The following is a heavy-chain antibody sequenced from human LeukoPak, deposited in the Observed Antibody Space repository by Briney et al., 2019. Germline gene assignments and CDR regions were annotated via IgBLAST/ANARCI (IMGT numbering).Heavy chain of an antibody. CDR3: AKDGHCPDSICPTNIAVAGYVDS. V-gene: IGHV3-23*01. D-gene: IGHD6-19*01. Sequence: GGSLRLSCAASGYTFSIYTMHWVRQAPGKGLEWVSIINYNGRNTYYADSVKGRFTIPRDNYRNMVYLQMNRLRAEDTAIYYCAKDGHCPDSICPTNIAVAGYVDSWGQGTLVTVSS. J-gene: IGHJ4*02. CDR1: GYTFSIYT. CDR2: INYNGRNT.